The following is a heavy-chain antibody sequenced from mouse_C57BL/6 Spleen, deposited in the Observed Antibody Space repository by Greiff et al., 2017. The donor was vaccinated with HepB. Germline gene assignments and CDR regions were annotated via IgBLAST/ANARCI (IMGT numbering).Heavy chain of an antibody. D-gene: IGHD2-4*01. CDR2: IYPGDGDT. Sequence: QVQLQQSGPELVKPGASVKISCKASGYAFSSSWMNWVKQRPGKGLEWIGRIYPGDGDTNYNGKFKGKATLTADKSSSTAYMQLSSLTSEDSAVYFCASDYDGYFDYWGQGTTLTVSS. J-gene: IGHJ2*01. CDR3: ASDYDGYFDY. V-gene: IGHV1-82*01. CDR1: GYAFSSSW.